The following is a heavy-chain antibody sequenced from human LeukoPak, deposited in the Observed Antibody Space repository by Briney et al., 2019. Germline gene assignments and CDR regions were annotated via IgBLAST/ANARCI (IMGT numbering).Heavy chain of an antibody. V-gene: IGHV3-33*01. CDR2: IWYDGSNK. CDR3: ACLDLEPFDY. D-gene: IGHD3-16*01. J-gene: IGHJ4*02. CDR1: GFTFSSYG. Sequence: GGSLRLSCAASGFTFSSYGIHWVRQAPGKGLEWVAVIWYDGSNKYYADSVKGRFTISRDNSKNTLYLQMNSLRAEDTAVYYCACLDLEPFDYWAREPWSPSPQ.